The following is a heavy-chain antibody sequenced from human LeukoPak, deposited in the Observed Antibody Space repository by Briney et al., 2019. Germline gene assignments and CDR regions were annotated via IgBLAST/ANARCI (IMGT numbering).Heavy chain of an antibody. CDR3: ARVEGAIVGATLFDY. V-gene: IGHV7-4-1*02. CDR1: GYTFTGYY. J-gene: IGHJ4*02. Sequence: LWASVKVSCKASGYTFTGYYMHWVRQAPGQGLEWMGWINTNTGNPTYAQGFTGRFVFSLDTSVSTAYLQISSLKAEDTAVYYCARVEGAIVGATLFDYWGQGTLVTVSS. CDR2: INTNTGNP. D-gene: IGHD1-26*01.